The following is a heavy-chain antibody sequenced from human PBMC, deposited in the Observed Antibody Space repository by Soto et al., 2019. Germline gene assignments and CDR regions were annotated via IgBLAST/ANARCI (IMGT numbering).Heavy chain of an antibody. CDR2: IIPIFGTA. J-gene: IGHJ4*02. Sequence: SVKVSCKASRGTFRSYSISWVRQAPGQGLEWMGGIIPIFGTANYAQKFQGRVTITADKSTSTAYMELSSLRSEDTAVYYCASKPIAVAGREPFDYWGQGTLVTVSS. D-gene: IGHD6-19*01. CDR3: ASKPIAVAGREPFDY. CDR1: RGTFRSYS. V-gene: IGHV1-69*06.